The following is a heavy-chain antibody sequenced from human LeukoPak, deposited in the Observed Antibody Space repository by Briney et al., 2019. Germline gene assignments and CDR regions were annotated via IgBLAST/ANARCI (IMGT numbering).Heavy chain of an antibody. Sequence: SETLSLTCTVSGGSISSYYWSWIRQPPGKGLEWIGYIYHSGSTNYNPSLKSRVTISVDTSKNQFSLKLSSATAADTAVYYCARVDGYCSGGSCYPRDFDIWGQGTMVTVSS. J-gene: IGHJ3*02. D-gene: IGHD2-15*01. CDR1: GGSISSYY. CDR2: IYHSGST. CDR3: ARVDGYCSGGSCYPRDFDI. V-gene: IGHV4-59*01.